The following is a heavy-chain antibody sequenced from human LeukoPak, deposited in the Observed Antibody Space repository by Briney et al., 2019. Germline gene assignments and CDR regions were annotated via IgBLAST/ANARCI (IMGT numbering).Heavy chain of an antibody. CDR2: IYYSGST. D-gene: IGHD4-17*01. V-gene: IGHV4-59*01. CDR3: ARGTTVTTYYYYYMDV. Sequence: PSETLSLTCTVSGGSISSYYWSWIRQPPGKGLEWIGYIYYSGSTNYNPSLKSRVTISVDTSKNQFSLKLSSVTAADTAVYYCARGTTVTTYYYYYMDVWGKGTTATVSS. J-gene: IGHJ6*03. CDR1: GGSISSYY.